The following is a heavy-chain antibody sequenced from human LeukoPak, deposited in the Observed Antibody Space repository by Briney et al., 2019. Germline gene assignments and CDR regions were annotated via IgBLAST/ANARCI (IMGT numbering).Heavy chain of an antibody. CDR2: ITGGGTT. CDR1: GFTVSSNY. J-gene: IGHJ4*02. CDR3: AKYTSGWFEDY. Sequence: GGSLRLSCAASGFTVSSNYMSWVRQAPGKGLEWVSGITGGGTTYYADSVKGRFTMSRDTSQNTLYLQMNSLRAEDTAVYYCAKYTSGWFEDYWGQGTLVTVTS. V-gene: IGHV3-53*01. D-gene: IGHD6-19*01.